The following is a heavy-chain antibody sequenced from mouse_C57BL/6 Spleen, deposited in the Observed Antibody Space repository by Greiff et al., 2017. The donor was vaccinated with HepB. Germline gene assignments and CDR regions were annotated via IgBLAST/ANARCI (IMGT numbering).Heavy chain of an antibody. V-gene: IGHV1-64*01. CDR2: IHPNSGST. Sequence: VQLQQSGAELVKPGASVKLSCKASGYTFTSYWMHWVKQRPGQGLEWIGMIHPNSGSTNYNEKFKSKATLTVDKSSSTAYMQLSSLTSEDSAVYYCARCVFDYDGYYYAMDYWGQGTSVTVSS. CDR1: GYTFTSYW. CDR3: ARCVFDYDGYYYAMDY. D-gene: IGHD2-4*01. J-gene: IGHJ4*01.